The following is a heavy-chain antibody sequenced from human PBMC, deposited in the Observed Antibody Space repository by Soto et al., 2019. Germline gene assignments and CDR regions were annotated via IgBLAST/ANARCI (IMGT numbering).Heavy chain of an antibody. Sequence: QVQLQQWGAGLLKPSETLSLTCAVYGGSVSSGSYYWSWIRQPPGKGLEWIGEMSHSGGSHFNPPRPRRITRSVDTAKNQVSQQMSCVTVADTAVYYCAGVERGTATTVVDAFDIWGPGTMVTVSS. CDR1: GGSVSSGSYY. D-gene: IGHD1-1*01. J-gene: IGHJ3*02. CDR2: MSHSGGS. CDR3: AGVERGTATTVVDAFDI. V-gene: IGHV4-34*01.